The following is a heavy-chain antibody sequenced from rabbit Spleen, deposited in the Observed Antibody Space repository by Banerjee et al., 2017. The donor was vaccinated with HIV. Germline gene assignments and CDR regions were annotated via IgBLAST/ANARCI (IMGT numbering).Heavy chain of an antibody. J-gene: IGHJ3*01. D-gene: IGHD4-1*01. CDR2: IYTYSDIR. CDR1: GFDLSTYYY. V-gene: IGHV1S43*01. CDR3: ARAIVPWLGLTRLDL. Sequence: QEQVKETGGGLVQPGGSLALSCKASGFDLSTYYYMCWVRQAPGKGLEWIGCIYTYSDIRWYASWVNGRFTISSDNAQNTVDLQMHSLTAADTATYFCARAIVPWLGLTRLDLWGQGTLVTVS.